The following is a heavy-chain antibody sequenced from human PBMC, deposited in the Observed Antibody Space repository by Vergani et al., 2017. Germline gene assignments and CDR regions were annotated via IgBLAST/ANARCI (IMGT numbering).Heavy chain of an antibody. D-gene: IGHD3-3*01. J-gene: IGHJ5*02. Sequence: EVELVESGGGLVQPGGSLRLSCAASGFTFNEYWMHWARQVPGKGLVWVSGMNGDGDTISYADSVKVRFTISRDNAKNTLFLQMNSLRAEDTAVYYCARAREFRFGVVWENWFDPGGQGTLVTVSS. CDR2: MNGDGDTI. V-gene: IGHV3-74*01. CDR3: ARAREFRFGVVWENWFDP. CDR1: GFTFNEYW.